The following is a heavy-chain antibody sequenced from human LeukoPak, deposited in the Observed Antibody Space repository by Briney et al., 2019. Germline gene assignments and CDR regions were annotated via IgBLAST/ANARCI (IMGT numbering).Heavy chain of an antibody. D-gene: IGHD6-13*01. Sequence: SETLSLTCTVSGGSISSYYWSWIRQPPGKGLEWIGYIYYSGSTSGSTNYNPSLKSPVTMSIDTSKNQFSLTLTSVTAADTAIYYCASQSTYSSSPDFFDYWGQGTLVTVSS. J-gene: IGHJ4*02. CDR1: GGSISSYY. CDR2: IYYSGSTSGST. CDR3: ASQSTYSSSPDFFDY. V-gene: IGHV4-4*08.